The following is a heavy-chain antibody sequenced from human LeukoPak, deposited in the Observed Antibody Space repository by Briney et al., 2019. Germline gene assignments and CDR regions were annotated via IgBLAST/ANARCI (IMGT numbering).Heavy chain of an antibody. Sequence: SETLSLTCIVSGGSISGYYWSWIRQPPGKGLEWIGYIYYSGTTNYNPSLKSRITISVDTSKNQFSLKVRSVSAADTAVYYCARSRSRGYSGDFDYWGQGTQVTVSS. J-gene: IGHJ4*02. V-gene: IGHV4-59*01. CDR3: ARSRSRGYSGDFDY. D-gene: IGHD5-12*01. CDR1: GGSISGYY. CDR2: IYYSGTT.